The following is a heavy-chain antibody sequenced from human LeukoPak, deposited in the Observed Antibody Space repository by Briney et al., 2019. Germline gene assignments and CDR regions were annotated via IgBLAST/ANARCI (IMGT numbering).Heavy chain of an antibody. CDR1: TGSISSDGYY. J-gene: IGHJ5*02. V-gene: IGHV4-30-4*01. Sequence: SETLSLTCTVSTGSISSDGYYWSWIRQPPGKGLEWIGYIHYSGSTFYNPSLKSRITITVDTSKNQFSLRLSSVTAADTAVYYCAREGRDFWSGSRGWFDPWGQGTLVTVSS. CDR3: AREGRDFWSGSRGWFDP. CDR2: IHYSGST. D-gene: IGHD3-3*01.